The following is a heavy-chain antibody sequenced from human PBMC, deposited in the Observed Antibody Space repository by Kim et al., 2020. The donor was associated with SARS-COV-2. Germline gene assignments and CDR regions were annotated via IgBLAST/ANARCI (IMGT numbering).Heavy chain of an antibody. D-gene: IGHD5-18*01. J-gene: IGHJ6*02. Sequence: ASVKVSCKTSGYTFSNYFIHWVRQAPGQGLEWMAWISTDSGAINYAQKFQDRVTMTRDTSINTTYMELTSLTSDDTAAYFCARGDTVVASRYYYAMDVWGQGTTVTVSS. CDR1: GYTFSNYF. CDR3: ARGDTVVASRYYYAMDV. V-gene: IGHV1-2*02. CDR2: ISTDSGAI.